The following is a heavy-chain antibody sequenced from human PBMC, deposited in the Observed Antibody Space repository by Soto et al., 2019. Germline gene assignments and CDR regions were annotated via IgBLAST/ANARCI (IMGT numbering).Heavy chain of an antibody. CDR3: ARNWNHPYYYYGMDV. J-gene: IGHJ6*02. V-gene: IGHV4-34*01. Sequence: TSAVEGGSLSGYYCSWLRQPPGKGLEWIGEINHSGSTNYNPSLKSRVTISVDTSKNQFSLKLSSVTAADTAVYYCARNWNHPYYYYGMDVWGQGTTVT. CDR1: GGSLSGYY. D-gene: IGHD1-1*01. CDR2: INHSGST.